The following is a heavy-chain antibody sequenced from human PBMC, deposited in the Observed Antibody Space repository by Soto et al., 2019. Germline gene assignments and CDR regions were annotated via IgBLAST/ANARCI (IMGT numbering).Heavy chain of an antibody. Sequence: SETLSLTCAVSGGSISSSNWWSWVRQPPGKGLEWIGEIYHSGSTNYNPSLKSRVTISVDKSKNQFSLKLSSVTAADTAVYYCAREPSPLEYSSSWAPPAGGMDVWGQGTTVTVSS. CDR1: GGSISSSNW. V-gene: IGHV4-4*02. J-gene: IGHJ6*02. CDR2: IYHSGST. D-gene: IGHD6-13*01. CDR3: AREPSPLEYSSSWAPPAGGMDV.